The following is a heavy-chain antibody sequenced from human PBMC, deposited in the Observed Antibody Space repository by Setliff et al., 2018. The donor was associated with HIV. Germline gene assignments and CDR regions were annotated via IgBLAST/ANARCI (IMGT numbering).Heavy chain of an antibody. V-gene: IGHV3-23*01. Sequence: PGESLKISCAASGFTFSSYAMSWVRQAPGKGLEWVSAISGSGGSTYYADSVKGRFTISRDNSKNTLYLQMNSLRDEDTAVYYCAKSGRGAVADWGQGTLVTVSS. J-gene: IGHJ4*02. CDR1: GFTFSSYA. CDR2: ISGSGGST. CDR3: AKSGRGAVAD. D-gene: IGHD6-19*01.